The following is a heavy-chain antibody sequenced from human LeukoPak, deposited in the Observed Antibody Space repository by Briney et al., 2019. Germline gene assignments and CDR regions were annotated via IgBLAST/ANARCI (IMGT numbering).Heavy chain of an antibody. Sequence: GGSLRLSCAASGFTFSNYNMNWVRQSPGKGLEWVSSISSSSSYIYYADSVKGRFTTSRDNAKNSLYLQMNSLRAEDTAVYYCARDLGGYYYGSHRWGQGTLVTVSS. D-gene: IGHD3-22*01. J-gene: IGHJ4*02. CDR2: ISSSSSYI. CDR3: ARDLGGYYYGSHR. V-gene: IGHV3-21*01. CDR1: GFTFSNYN.